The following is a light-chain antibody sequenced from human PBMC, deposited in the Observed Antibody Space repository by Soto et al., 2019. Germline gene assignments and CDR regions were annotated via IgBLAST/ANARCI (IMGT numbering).Light chain of an antibody. CDR3: QQYGSSRT. Sequence: EIVLTQSPGTLSLSPGQRATLSCRASQSVSSSSLAWYQQKPGQAPRLVIYDASSRATGIPDRFSGSGSGTDFTLTISRLEPEDFAVYYCQQYGSSRTFGQGTKVEIK. V-gene: IGKV3-20*01. CDR2: DAS. CDR1: QSVSSSS. J-gene: IGKJ1*01.